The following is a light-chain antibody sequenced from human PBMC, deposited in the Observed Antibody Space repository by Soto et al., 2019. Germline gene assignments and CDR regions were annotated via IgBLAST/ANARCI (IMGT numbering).Light chain of an antibody. Sequence: DIQMTQSPSTLSASVGDRVTITCRASQSISSWLAWYQQKPGQAPKLLIYDASSLESGVPSMFSGSGSGTEFPLTISSLQPYDFATYYCQQYNSYWTFGQGTKLEIK. V-gene: IGKV1-5*01. CDR1: QSISSW. CDR3: QQYNSYWT. CDR2: DAS. J-gene: IGKJ2*01.